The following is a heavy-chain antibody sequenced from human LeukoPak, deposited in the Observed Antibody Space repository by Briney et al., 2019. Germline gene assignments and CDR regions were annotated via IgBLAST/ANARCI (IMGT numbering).Heavy chain of an antibody. Sequence: GASVKVSCKASGYTFTGYYMHWVRQAPGQGLEWMGWINPNSGGTNYAQKFQGRVTMTRDTSISTAYMELSRLRSDDTAVYYCARDALSDGGAFDIWGQGTMVTVSS. CDR2: INPNSGGT. V-gene: IGHV1-2*02. D-gene: IGHD3-10*01. J-gene: IGHJ3*02. CDR3: ARDALSDGGAFDI. CDR1: GYTFTGYY.